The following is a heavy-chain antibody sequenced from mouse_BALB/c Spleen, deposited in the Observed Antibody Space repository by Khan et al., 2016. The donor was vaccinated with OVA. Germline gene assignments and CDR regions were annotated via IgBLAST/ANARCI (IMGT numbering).Heavy chain of an antibody. CDR3: ASSTYRYAFAY. CDR2: ILYSGST. Sequence: EVQLQESGPSLVKPSQTLSLTCSVTGDSITSGYWCWIRKFPGNKLEYMGYILYSGSTYYNPSLTSRISITRHTTQNQYYLQLNHVTTADTATYYCASSTYRYAFAYWGQGTLVTVSA. CDR1: GDSITSGY. V-gene: IGHV3-8*02. D-gene: IGHD2-14*01. J-gene: IGHJ3*01.